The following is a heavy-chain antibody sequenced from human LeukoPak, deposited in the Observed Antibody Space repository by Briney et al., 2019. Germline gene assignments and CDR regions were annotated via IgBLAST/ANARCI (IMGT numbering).Heavy chain of an antibody. CDR3: AKDVWSLIQVGGDFDY. Sequence: ASVKVSCKASGYTFTSYGISWVRQAPGQGVEWMGWISAYNGNTNYAQKLQGRVTMTTDTSTSTAYMELRSLRSDDTAVYYCAKDVWSLIQVGGDFDYWGQGTLVTVSS. CDR2: ISAYNGNT. J-gene: IGHJ4*02. CDR1: GYTFTSYG. D-gene: IGHD3-3*01. V-gene: IGHV1-18*01.